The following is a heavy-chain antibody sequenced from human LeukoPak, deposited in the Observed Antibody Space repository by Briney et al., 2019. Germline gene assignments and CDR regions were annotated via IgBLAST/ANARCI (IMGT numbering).Heavy chain of an antibody. CDR1: GFTFSDYY. V-gene: IGHV3-11*05. CDR2: ISSSSSYT. J-gene: IGHJ4*02. CDR3: ARVGPYSSSWYYFDY. Sequence: GGSLRLSCAASGFTFSDYYMSWIRQAPGKGLEWVSYISSSSSYTNYADSVKGRFTISKDNAKNSLYLQMNSLRAEDTAVYYCARVGPYSSSWYYFDYWGQGTLVTVSS. D-gene: IGHD6-13*01.